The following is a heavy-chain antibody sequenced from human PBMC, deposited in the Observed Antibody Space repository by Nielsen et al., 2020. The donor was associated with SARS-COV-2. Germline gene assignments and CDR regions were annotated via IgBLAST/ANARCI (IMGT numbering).Heavy chain of an antibody. J-gene: IGHJ6*02. CDR2: ISSSSSYI. Sequence: WIRQPPGKGLEWVSSISSSSSYIYYADSVKGRFTISRDNAKNSLYLQMNSLRAEDTAVYYCARVGTAAAVDYYYYGMDVWGQGTTVTVSS. D-gene: IGHD6-13*01. CDR3: ARVGTAAAVDYYYYGMDV. V-gene: IGHV3-21*04.